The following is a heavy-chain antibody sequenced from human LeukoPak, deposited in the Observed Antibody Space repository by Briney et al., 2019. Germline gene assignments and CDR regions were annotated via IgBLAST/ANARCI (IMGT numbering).Heavy chain of an antibody. CDR2: IKQDGSDI. Sequence: GGSLRLSCAASGSSFSTYWMSWVRQAPGKGLEWVANIKQDGSDIYYVDSVKGRFIISRDNAKNSLYLQMSSLRAEDTAVYYCTRGGRLHPQSPYWGQGTLVTVSS. CDR3: TRGGRLHPQSPY. CDR1: GSSFSTYW. V-gene: IGHV3-7*01. J-gene: IGHJ4*02. D-gene: IGHD3-16*01.